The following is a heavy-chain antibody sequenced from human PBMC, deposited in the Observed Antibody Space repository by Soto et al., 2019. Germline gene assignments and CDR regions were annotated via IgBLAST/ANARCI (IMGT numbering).Heavy chain of an antibody. Sequence: PGGSLRLSCAASGFTFSTYAMAWVRQAPGKGLEWVSGVSASGLNTDYADPVKGRFYISRDNSKNTVSLHMSSLRGEDTAVYYCARDQDTTKLTYFFDHWGQGTLVTVSS. CDR1: GFTFSTYA. J-gene: IGHJ4*02. D-gene: IGHD3-10*02. V-gene: IGHV3-23*01. CDR2: VSASGLNT. CDR3: ARDQDTTKLTYFFDH.